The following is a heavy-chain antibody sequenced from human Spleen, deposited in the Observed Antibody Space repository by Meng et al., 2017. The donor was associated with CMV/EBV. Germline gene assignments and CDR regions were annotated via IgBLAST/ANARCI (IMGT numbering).Heavy chain of an antibody. Sequence: LSCAASGFIFSDYYMTWIRQAPGKGLEWVAHITGGGTLYYADSVRGRFTISRDNAKNSLYLQMSSLRAEDTAVYFCARDGTGGSLDYWGPGTLVTVSS. CDR1: GFIFSDYY. D-gene: IGHD7-27*01. J-gene: IGHJ4*02. CDR2: ITGGGTL. V-gene: IGHV3-11*04. CDR3: ARDGTGGSLDY.